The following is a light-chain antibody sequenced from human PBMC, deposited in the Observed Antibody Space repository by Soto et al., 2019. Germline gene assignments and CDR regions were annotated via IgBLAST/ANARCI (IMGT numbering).Light chain of an antibody. J-gene: IGLJ3*02. CDR3: SSYTNIYTKV. V-gene: IGLV2-14*01. CDR2: EVS. CDR1: SSDVGGYNY. Sequence: QSALTQPASVSGSPGQSITISCTGTSSDVGGYNYVSWYQQHPGKAPKLMISEVSNRPSGVSNRFSGSKSGNTASLTISGLQAEDEADYYCSSYTNIYTKVFGGGTKLTVL.